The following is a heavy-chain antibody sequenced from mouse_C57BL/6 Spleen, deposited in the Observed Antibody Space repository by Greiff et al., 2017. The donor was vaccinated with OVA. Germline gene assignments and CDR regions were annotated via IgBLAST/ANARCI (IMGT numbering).Heavy chain of an antibody. CDR3: TTGDYYGSSLFAY. Sequence: VQLQQSGAELVRPGASVKLSCTASGFNIKDYYMHWVKQRPEQGLEWIGRIDPEDGDTEYAPKFQGKATMTADTSSNTAYLQLSSLTSEDTAVYYCTTGDYYGSSLFAYWGQGTLVTVSA. V-gene: IGHV14-1*01. CDR1: GFNIKDYY. J-gene: IGHJ3*01. CDR2: IDPEDGDT. D-gene: IGHD1-1*01.